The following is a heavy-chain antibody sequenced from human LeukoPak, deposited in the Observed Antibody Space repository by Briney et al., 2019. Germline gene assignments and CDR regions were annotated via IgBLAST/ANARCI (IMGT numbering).Heavy chain of an antibody. D-gene: IGHD3-10*01. V-gene: IGHV1-46*01. CDR3: ARESGTMVRGVIGWFDP. Sequence: GASVKVSCKASGYSFSSYYIHWVRQAPGQGLEWMGIINPSGGTTSYVQKFQGRVTMTRDTSTSTVYMELSSLRSEDTAVYYCARESGTMVRGVIGWFDPWGQETLVTVSS. CDR2: INPSGGTT. J-gene: IGHJ5*02. CDR1: GYSFSSYY.